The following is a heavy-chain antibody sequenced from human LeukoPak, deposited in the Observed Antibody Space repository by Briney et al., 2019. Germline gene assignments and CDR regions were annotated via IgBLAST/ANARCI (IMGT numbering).Heavy chain of an antibody. V-gene: IGHV3-73*01. J-gene: IGHJ4*02. Sequence: PGGSLKLSCAASGFTFSGSAMHWVRQASGKGLEWVGRIRSKANSYATAYAASVKGRFTISRDDSKNTAYLQMNSLKTEDTAVYYCTSKDGNSMRAGDWNYFDYWGQGTLVTVSS. CDR3: TSKDGNSMRAGDWNYFDY. CDR1: GFTFSGSA. CDR2: IRSKANSYAT. D-gene: IGHD5-24*01.